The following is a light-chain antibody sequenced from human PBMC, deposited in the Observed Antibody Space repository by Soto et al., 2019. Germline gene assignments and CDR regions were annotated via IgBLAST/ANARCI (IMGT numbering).Light chain of an antibody. CDR2: NSD. CDR3: AAWDDSLNSPL. V-gene: IGLV1-44*01. J-gene: IGLJ2*01. CDR1: SSNVGSNS. Sequence: HSVLTQPPSASGTPGQRVTISCSGTSSNVGSNSVSWYHHLPGTAPKLLIYNSDQRPSGVPDRFSGSKSATSASLAISGLQSEDEADYDCAAWDDSLNSPLFGGGTKLTVL.